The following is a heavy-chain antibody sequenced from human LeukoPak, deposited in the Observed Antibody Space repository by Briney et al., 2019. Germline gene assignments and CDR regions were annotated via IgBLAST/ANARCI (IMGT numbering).Heavy chain of an antibody. J-gene: IGHJ4*02. CDR1: VFTFDDYA. CDR2: ISGDGGST. Sequence: GGCLRLSCAASVFTFDDYAMHWGRQAPGKGLEWVSLISGDGGSTYYADSVKGRFTISRDNSKNSLYLQMNSLRTEDTALYYCAKDIGRLGFDYWGQGTLVTVSS. V-gene: IGHV3-43*02. CDR3: AKDIGRLGFDY. D-gene: IGHD1-26*01.